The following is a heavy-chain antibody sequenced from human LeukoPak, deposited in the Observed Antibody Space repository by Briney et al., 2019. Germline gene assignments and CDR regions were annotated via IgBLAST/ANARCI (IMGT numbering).Heavy chain of an antibody. Sequence: GGSLRLSCAASGFVFSTHSMNWVRQAPGKGLELVSWISSSNGDIYYADSVRGRFTISRDDAKNSLYLQMNSLRAEDTAVYYCVRDADGGNSWFDSWGQGTLVTVSS. CDR3: VRDADGGNSWFDS. D-gene: IGHD4-23*01. J-gene: IGHJ5*01. V-gene: IGHV3-21*01. CDR1: GFVFSTHS. CDR2: ISSSNGDI.